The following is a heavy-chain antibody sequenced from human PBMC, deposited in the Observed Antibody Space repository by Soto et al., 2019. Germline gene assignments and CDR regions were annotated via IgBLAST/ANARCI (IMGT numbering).Heavy chain of an antibody. J-gene: IGHJ3*02. D-gene: IGHD6-19*01. Sequence: QVQLVESGGGVVQPGRSLRLSCAASGFTFSSYAMHWVRQAPGKGLEWVAVISYDGSNKYYADSVKGRFTISRDNSKNTLYLQINSLRAEDTAVYYCARDARSYSSGWYDAFDIWGQGTMVTVSS. CDR1: GFTFSSYA. CDR2: ISYDGSNK. V-gene: IGHV3-30-3*01. CDR3: ARDARSYSSGWYDAFDI.